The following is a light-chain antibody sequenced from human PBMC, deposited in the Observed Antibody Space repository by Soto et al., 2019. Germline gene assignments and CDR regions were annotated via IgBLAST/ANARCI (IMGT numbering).Light chain of an antibody. CDR1: SSSIGAGYE. Sequence: QSVLKKPPSWSGAPGHRGTISCTGTSSSIGAGYEVHWYHQLPGTAPKLVVSGNGNRPSGVPDRLSASKSGTSASLAITGLQAEDEGHYYCQSYDKRLTAYVFGTGTKVTVL. CDR2: GNG. CDR3: QSYDKRLTAYV. J-gene: IGLJ1*01. V-gene: IGLV1-40*01.